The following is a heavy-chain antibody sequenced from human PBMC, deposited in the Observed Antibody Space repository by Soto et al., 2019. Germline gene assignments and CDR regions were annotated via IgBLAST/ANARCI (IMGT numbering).Heavy chain of an antibody. CDR2: INPNSGAT. V-gene: IGHV1-2*04. Sequence: GASVKVSCKASGYTFTGYYVHWVRQAPGQGLEWMGGINPNSGATDYAQIYQGWVTMTRDTSISTAYMELSRLRSDDTAVYYCARETYGDYVGYFDPWGQGIQVTVSS. J-gene: IGHJ5*02. CDR3: ARETYGDYVGYFDP. CDR1: GYTFTGYY. D-gene: IGHD4-17*01.